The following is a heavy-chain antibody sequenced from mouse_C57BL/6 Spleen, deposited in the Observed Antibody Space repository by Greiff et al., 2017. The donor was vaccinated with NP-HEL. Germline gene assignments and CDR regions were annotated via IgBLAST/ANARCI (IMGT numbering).Heavy chain of an antibody. CDR1: GFTFSSYA. Sequence: EVKVVESGGGLVKPGGSLKLSCAASGFTFSSYAMSWVRQTPEKRLEWVATISDGGSYTYSPDNVKGRFTISRDNAKNNLYLQMSHLKSEDTAMYYCARDYYGSSSIWFAYWGQGTLVTVSA. V-gene: IGHV5-4*01. D-gene: IGHD1-1*01. CDR2: ISDGGSYT. CDR3: ARDYYGSSSIWFAY. J-gene: IGHJ3*01.